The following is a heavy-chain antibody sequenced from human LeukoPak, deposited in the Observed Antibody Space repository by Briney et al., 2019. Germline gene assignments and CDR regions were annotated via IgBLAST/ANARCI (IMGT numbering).Heavy chain of an antibody. CDR1: GFTFSDYC. Sequence: GGSLRLSCAASGFTFSDYCMSWIRQAPGKGLEWVSSIGSSSSYIYYADSVKGRFTISRDNAKNSLYLQMNSLRAEDTAVYYCARESGDAFDIWGQGTMVTVSS. CDR2: IGSSSSYI. V-gene: IGHV3-11*06. CDR3: ARESGDAFDI. D-gene: IGHD1-26*01. J-gene: IGHJ3*02.